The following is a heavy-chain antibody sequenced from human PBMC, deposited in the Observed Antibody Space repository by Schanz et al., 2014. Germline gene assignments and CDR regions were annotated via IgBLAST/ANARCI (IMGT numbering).Heavy chain of an antibody. CDR2: IIPILGME. CDR3: ARDRRLQRQSGWDY. D-gene: IGHD3-10*01. V-gene: IGHV1-69*04. Sequence: QVQLVQSGAEVKKPGSSVTVSCKASGGTFSSYAFSWVRQAPGQGLEWMGKIIPILGMENYAQKFQGRVTITADISTSTAYMELRSLRSDDTAVYYCARDRRLQRQSGWDYWGQGTLVTVSS. CDR1: GGTFSSYA. J-gene: IGHJ4*02.